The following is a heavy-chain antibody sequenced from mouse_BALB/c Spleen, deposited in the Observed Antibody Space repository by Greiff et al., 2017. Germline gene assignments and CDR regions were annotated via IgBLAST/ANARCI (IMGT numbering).Heavy chain of an antibody. CDR2: INPSNGGT. D-gene: IGHD2-2*01. V-gene: IGHV1S81*02. CDR1: GYTFTSYY. Sequence: QVQLQQSGAELVKPGASVKLSCKASGYTFTSYYMYWVKQRPGQGLEWIGEINPSNGGTNFNEKFKSKATLTVDKSSSTAYMQLSSLTSEDSAVFYCTRDGGYDWFAYWGQGTLVTVSA. J-gene: IGHJ3*01. CDR3: TRDGGYDWFAY.